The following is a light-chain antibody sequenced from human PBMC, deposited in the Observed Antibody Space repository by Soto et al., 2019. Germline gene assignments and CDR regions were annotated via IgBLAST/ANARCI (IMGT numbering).Light chain of an antibody. CDR1: SSDVGGSNH. CDR3: NSQTSSGIRV. CDR2: EVS. V-gene: IGLV2-14*01. J-gene: IGLJ1*01. Sequence: QSVLTQPASVSGSPGQSITISCTGTSSDVGGSNHVSWYQHHPGKAPKLIIYEVSYRPSGVSNRFSGSKSGYTASLTISGLQAEDEADYYCNSQTSSGIRVFGTGTKLIVL.